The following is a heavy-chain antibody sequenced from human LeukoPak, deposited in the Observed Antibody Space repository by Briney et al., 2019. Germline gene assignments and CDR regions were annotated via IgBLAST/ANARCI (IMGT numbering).Heavy chain of an antibody. D-gene: IGHD2-15*01. V-gene: IGHV4-34*01. J-gene: IGHJ3*02. CDR2: INHSGST. CDR1: GGSFSGYY. Sequence: SSETLSLTCAVYGGSFSGYYWSWIRQPPGKGLEWIGEINHSGSTNYNPSLKSRVTISVDTSKNQFSLKLSSVTAAETAVYYCARLITVVDDAFDIWGQGTMVTVSS. CDR3: ARLITVVDDAFDI.